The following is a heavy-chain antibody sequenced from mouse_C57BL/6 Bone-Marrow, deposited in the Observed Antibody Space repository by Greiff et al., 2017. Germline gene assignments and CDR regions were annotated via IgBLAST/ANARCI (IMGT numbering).Heavy chain of an antibody. J-gene: IGHJ2*01. V-gene: IGHV14-4*01. CDR1: GFNIKDDY. CDR2: IDPENGDT. D-gene: IGHD1-1*01. CDR3: TTITTVGAYYFDY. Sequence: VQLKQSGAELVRPGASVKLSCTASGFNIKDDYMHWVKQRPEQGLEWIGWIDPENGDTEYASKFQGKATITADTSSNTAYLQLSSLTSEDTAVYYCTTITTVGAYYFDYWGQGTTLTVSS.